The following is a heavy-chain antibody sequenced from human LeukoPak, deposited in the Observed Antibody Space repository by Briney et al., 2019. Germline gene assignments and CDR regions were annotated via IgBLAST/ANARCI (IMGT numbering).Heavy chain of an antibody. CDR1: GYTFTGYY. J-gene: IGHJ4*02. Sequence: ASVKVSCKASGYTFTGYYMHWVRQAPGQGLEWMGWITTYNGNTKYAQTLQGRITMTTDTSTSTSYMELRSLRSDDTAVYYCARGPYYYGSGSLPHYFDYWGQGTLVTVSS. CDR3: ARGPYYYGSGSLPHYFDY. D-gene: IGHD3-10*01. CDR2: ITTYNGNT. V-gene: IGHV1-18*04.